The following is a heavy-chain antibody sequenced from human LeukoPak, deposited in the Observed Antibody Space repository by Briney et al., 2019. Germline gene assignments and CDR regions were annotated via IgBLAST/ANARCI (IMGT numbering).Heavy chain of an antibody. CDR3: ARWYNSCWYDY. D-gene: IGHD6-13*01. J-gene: IGHJ4*02. CDR2: INPDTGAT. CDR1: GYTFGGYH. V-gene: IGHV1-2*02. Sequence: GASVKVSCKASGYTFGGYHLHWMRQAPGQGLEWLGWINPDTGATRYGQKFQGRVTMTRDTSISTVYMELSRLRSDDTAVYYCARWYNSCWYDYWGQGTLVSVSS.